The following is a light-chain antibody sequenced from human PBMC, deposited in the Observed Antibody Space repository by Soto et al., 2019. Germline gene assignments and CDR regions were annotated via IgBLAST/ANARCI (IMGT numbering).Light chain of an antibody. J-gene: IGKJ4*01. CDR2: DAS. Sequence: DIQMTQSPSSLSASVGDRVTITCQASQDISKYLNWYQQKPGKATKLLIYDASNLETGVPSRFSGSGSGTDFTFTISSLQPADIATYYCQQYDNLPLTFGGGTKVEIK. CDR1: QDISKY. CDR3: QQYDNLPLT. V-gene: IGKV1-33*01.